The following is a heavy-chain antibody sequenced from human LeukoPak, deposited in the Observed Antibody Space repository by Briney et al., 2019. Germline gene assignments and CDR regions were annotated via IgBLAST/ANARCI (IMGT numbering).Heavy chain of an antibody. J-gene: IGHJ4*02. CDR3: ARAPYGDVFDY. CDR1: GFTFSSYA. D-gene: IGHD4-17*01. Sequence: GGSLRLSCAASGFTFSSYAMHWVRQAPGKGLEWVAIISYDGSKKNYADSVKGRFTISRDSSKNSLYLQMNSLRAEDTAVYYCARAPYGDVFDYWGQGTLVTVSS. CDR2: ISYDGSKK. V-gene: IGHV3-30*04.